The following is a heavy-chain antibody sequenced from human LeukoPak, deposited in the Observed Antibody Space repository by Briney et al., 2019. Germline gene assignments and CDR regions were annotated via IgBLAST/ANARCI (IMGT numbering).Heavy chain of an antibody. V-gene: IGHV5-51*01. Sequence: GESLKISCKGSGYSFTNYWIAWVRQMPGKGLEWMGIIYPGDSDTRYSPSFQGQVTISADKSISTAYLQWSSLKASDTAMYYCARRQYCTNGVCYTVFDYWGQGTLVTVSS. CDR3: ARRQYCTNGVCYTVFDY. CDR1: GYSFTNYW. D-gene: IGHD2-8*01. J-gene: IGHJ4*02. CDR2: IYPGDSDT.